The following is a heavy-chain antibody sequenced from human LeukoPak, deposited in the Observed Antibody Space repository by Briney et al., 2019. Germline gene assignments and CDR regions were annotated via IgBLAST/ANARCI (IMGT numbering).Heavy chain of an antibody. J-gene: IGHJ4*02. CDR3: ASGRGYCSGGSCYPNGFDY. CDR2: IYTGDSDT. Sequence: GESLKISCKGSGYSFTSYWIGWVRQMPGKGLEWMGIIYTGDSDTRYSPSFQGQVTISADKSISTAYLQWSSLKASDTAMYYCASGRGYCSGGSCYPNGFDYWGQGTLVTVSS. CDR1: GYSFTSYW. D-gene: IGHD2-15*01. V-gene: IGHV5-51*01.